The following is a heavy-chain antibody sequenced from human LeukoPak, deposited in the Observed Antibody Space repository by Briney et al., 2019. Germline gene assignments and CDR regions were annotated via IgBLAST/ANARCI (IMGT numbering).Heavy chain of an antibody. D-gene: IGHD3-10*01. V-gene: IGHV1-2*02. CDR3: ARDGAAYSDYGSGSYYNG. J-gene: IGHJ4*02. CDR1: GYTFTGYY. CDR2: IDPNSGGT. Sequence: ASEKVSCKASGYTFTGYYMHWVRQAPGQGLEWMGWIDPNSGGTNYAQKFQGRVTMTRDTSISTAYMELSRLRSDDTAVYYCARDGAAYSDYGSGSYYNGWGQGTLVTVSS.